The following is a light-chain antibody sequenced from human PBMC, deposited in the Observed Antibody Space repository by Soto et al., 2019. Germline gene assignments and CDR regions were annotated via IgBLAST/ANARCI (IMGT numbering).Light chain of an antibody. Sequence: EIVLTQSPATPSLSPGERATLYCRASQSVSSYLAWYQQKPGQAPRLLIYDASNRATGIPARFSGSGSGTDFTLTISSLEPEDFAVYYCQLCSNWPPITFGQGTRLRL. J-gene: IGKJ5*01. CDR2: DAS. CDR3: QLCSNWPPIT. CDR1: QSVSSY. V-gene: IGKV3-11*01.